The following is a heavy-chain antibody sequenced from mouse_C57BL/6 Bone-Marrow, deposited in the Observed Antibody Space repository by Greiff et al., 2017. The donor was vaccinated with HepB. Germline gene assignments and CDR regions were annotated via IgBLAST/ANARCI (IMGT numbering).Heavy chain of an antibody. CDR1: GYTFTSYW. CDR3: ARSGNGFRV. V-gene: IGHV1-59*01. Sequence: QVQLQESGAELVRPGPSVKLSCKASGYTFTSYWMHWVKQRPGQGLEWIGVIDPSDSYTNYNQKFKGKATLTVDTSSSTAYMQLSSLTSEDSAVYYCARSGNGFRVWGQGTLVTVSA. CDR2: IDPSDSYT. J-gene: IGHJ3*01. D-gene: IGHD2-2*01.